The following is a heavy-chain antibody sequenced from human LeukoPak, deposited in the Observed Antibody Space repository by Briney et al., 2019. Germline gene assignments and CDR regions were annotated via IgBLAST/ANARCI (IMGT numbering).Heavy chain of an antibody. CDR2: ISSSSSTI. V-gene: IGHV3-48*01. D-gene: IGHD5-12*01. Sequence: GGSLRLSCAASGFTFSSYSMNWVRQAPGKGLEWVSYISSSSSTIYYADSVKGRFTISRDNAKNSLYLQMNSLRAEDTAVYYCARGGRIVATPVGYWGQGTLVTVSS. CDR3: ARGGRIVATPVGY. CDR1: GFTFSSYS. J-gene: IGHJ4*02.